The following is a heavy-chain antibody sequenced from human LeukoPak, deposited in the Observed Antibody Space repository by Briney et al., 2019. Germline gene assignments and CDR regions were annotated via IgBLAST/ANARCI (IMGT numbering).Heavy chain of an antibody. CDR1: GFSITTGYY. V-gene: IGHV4-38-2*02. D-gene: IGHD6-13*01. CDR3: ARVINVAAAGYFDS. CDR2: IFRIGST. J-gene: IGHJ4*02. Sequence: SETLSLTCIVSGFSITTGYYWAWIRQPPGKGLEWIGTIFRIGSTYYNPSLKSRVTISVDTSKNQFSLKLSSVTAADTALYYCARVINVAAAGYFDSWGQGTQVTVS.